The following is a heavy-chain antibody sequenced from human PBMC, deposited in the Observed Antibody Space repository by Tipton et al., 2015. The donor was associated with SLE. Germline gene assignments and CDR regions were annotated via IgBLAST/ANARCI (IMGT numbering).Heavy chain of an antibody. CDR2: INHSGST. Sequence: TLSLTCAVYGGSFSGYYWSWIRQPPGKGLEWIGEINHSGSTNYNPSLKSRVTISVDTSKNQFSLKLSSVTAADTAVYYCAREGDSGYGSYGMDVWGQGTTVTVSS. CDR1: GGSFSGYY. CDR3: AREGDSGYGSYGMDV. V-gene: IGHV4-34*09. D-gene: IGHD5-12*01. J-gene: IGHJ6*02.